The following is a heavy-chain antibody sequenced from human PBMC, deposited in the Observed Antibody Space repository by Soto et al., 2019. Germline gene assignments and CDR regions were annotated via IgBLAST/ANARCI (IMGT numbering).Heavy chain of an antibody. J-gene: IGHJ4*02. V-gene: IGHV1-8*01. CDR2: MNPNSGNT. CDR1: GYTFTSYD. Sequence: QVQLVQSGAEVKKPGASVKVSCKASGYTFTSYDINWVRQASGQGLARMGWMNPNSGNTGYAQKFQGRVTLTKTTATSTAYMEPCSLRSEDTAVYYCARERSSGWYVDYWGQGTLVTVSS. CDR3: ARERSSGWYVDY. D-gene: IGHD6-19*01.